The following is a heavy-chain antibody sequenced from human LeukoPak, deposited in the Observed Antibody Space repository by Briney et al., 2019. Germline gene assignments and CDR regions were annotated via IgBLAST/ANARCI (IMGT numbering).Heavy chain of an antibody. Sequence: GGSLRLSCAASGFTFSNYGMSWVRQAPGKGLAWVSGISGSGDSTYYADSVKGRFTISRDNSKNTLYLQMNSLRAEDTAVYYCATHKYYFDYWGQGTLVTVSS. V-gene: IGHV3-23*01. CDR3: ATHKYYFDY. CDR1: GFTFSNYG. CDR2: ISGSGDST. J-gene: IGHJ4*02.